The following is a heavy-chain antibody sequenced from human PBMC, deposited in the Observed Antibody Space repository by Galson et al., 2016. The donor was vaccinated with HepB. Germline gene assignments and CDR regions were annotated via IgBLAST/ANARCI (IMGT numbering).Heavy chain of an antibody. CDR2: IKSDGRST. CDR3: ARLSRVVGGTIDY. J-gene: IGHJ4*02. D-gene: IGHD6-19*01. V-gene: IGHV3-74*01. CDR1: GLTFSSYW. Sequence: SLRLSCAASGLTFSSYWMHWVRQAPGKGLEWISHIKSDGRSTNYADSVKGRFIISRDNAKNTLYLQMNSLRAEDTAVYYCARLSRVVGGTIDYWGQGTLVTVSS.